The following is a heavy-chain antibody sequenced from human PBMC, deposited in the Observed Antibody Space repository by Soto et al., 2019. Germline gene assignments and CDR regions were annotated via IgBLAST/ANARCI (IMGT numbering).Heavy chain of an antibody. D-gene: IGHD4-17*01. CDR1: GFTFSSYA. CDR3: ARVPSRNAYGDYFDY. CDR2: ISSNGGST. J-gene: IGHJ4*02. V-gene: IGHV3-64*01. Sequence: AGGSLRLSCAASGFTFSSYAMHWVRQAPGKGLEYVSAISSNGGSTYYANSVKGRFTISRDNSKNTLYLQMGSLRAEDMAVYYCARVPSRNAYGDYFDYWGQGTLVTVSS.